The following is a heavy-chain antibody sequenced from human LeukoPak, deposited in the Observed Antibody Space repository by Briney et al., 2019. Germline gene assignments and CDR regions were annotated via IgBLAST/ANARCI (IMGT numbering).Heavy chain of an antibody. V-gene: IGHV4-39*01. CDR2: ISYSGST. CDR3: ARHSSGSFLWGFGTSYYFDC. D-gene: IGHD1-26*01. Sequence: SETLSLTCTVSGGSISSINYYWGWIRQPPGKGLEWIGSISYSGSTYDNPSLKSRVTISVDTSKNQFSLRLSSVTAADTAVYFCARHSSGSFLWGFGTSYYFDCWGQGTLVTVSS. CDR1: GGSISSINYY. J-gene: IGHJ4*02.